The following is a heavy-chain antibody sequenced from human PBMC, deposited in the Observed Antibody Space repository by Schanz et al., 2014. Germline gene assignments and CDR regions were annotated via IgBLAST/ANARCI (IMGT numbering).Heavy chain of an antibody. V-gene: IGHV3-48*01. J-gene: IGHJ4*02. D-gene: IGHD3-10*01. Sequence: EVQLLESGGGLVQPGGSLRLSCSASGFTFSSYSMNWVRQAPGKGLEWVSYVSRSTPDIYYADSVKGRFTISRDNSKNTVYIQMNSLRAEDTAVYYCARIGGSVFDYWAQGTLVTVSS. CDR2: VSRSTPDI. CDR3: ARIGGSVFDY. CDR1: GFTFSSYS.